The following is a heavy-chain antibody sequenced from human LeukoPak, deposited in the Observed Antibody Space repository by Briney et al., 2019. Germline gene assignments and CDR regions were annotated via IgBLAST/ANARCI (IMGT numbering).Heavy chain of an antibody. CDR2: IIPMRNLV. Sequence: SVKVSCKASGGDFNTHIINWVRQAPGQGLEWMGRIIPMRNLVNYAHRFKGRVIITAEKSRRTAYMELSALTSDDTAVYYCARGKYCSGGECYSVRTSYDGFDSWGRGAVVSVSS. CDR3: ARGKYCSGGECYSVRTSYDGFDS. J-gene: IGHJ5*01. CDR1: GGDFNTHI. D-gene: IGHD2-8*02. V-gene: IGHV1-69*02.